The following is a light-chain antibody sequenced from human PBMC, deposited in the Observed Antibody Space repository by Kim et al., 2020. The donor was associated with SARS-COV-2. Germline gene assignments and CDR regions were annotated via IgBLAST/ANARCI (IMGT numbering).Light chain of an antibody. CDR2: DAY. CDR1: QSVSSY. Sequence: LTPGERATLSCRTNQSVSSYLAWYQHKPGQAPRLVIYDAYSRATGIPARFSGSGSGTDFTLTISSLEPEDFAVYYCQQRTDWPLTFGGGTKVDIK. V-gene: IGKV3-11*01. J-gene: IGKJ4*01. CDR3: QQRTDWPLT.